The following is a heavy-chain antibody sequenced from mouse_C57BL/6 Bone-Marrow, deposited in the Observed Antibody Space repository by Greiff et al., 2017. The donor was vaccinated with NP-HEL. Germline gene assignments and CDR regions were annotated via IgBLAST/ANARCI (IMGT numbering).Heavy chain of an antibody. CDR1: GFNIKDDY. J-gene: IGHJ3*01. V-gene: IGHV14-4*01. CDR3: TTGHGPAWFAY. D-gene: IGHD1-1*01. Sequence: EVQLQQSGAELVRPGASVKLSCTASGFNIKDDYMHWVKQRPEQGLEWIGWIYPENGDTEYASKFQGKATITAETSSNTAYLQLSSLTSEDTAVYDCTTGHGPAWFAYWGQGTLVTVSA. CDR2: IYPENGDT.